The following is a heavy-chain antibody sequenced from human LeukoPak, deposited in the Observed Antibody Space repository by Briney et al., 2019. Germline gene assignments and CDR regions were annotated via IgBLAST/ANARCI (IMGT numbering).Heavy chain of an antibody. J-gene: IGHJ5*02. CDR2: ISYDGSNK. CDR3: AKDIAAGVNNPLPAS. V-gene: IGHV3-30*04. Sequence: PGGSLRLSCAASGFTFSSYVMHWVRQAPGKGLEWVAIISYDGSNKYYADSVKGRFTISRDNSKNTLYLQMNSLRAEDTAVYYCAKDIAAGVNNPLPASWGQGTLVTVSS. D-gene: IGHD6-13*01. CDR1: GFTFSSYV.